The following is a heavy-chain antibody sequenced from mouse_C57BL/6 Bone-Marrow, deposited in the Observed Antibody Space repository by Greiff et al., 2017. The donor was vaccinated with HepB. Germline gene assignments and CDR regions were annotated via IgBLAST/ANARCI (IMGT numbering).Heavy chain of an antibody. CDR2: ISDGGSYT. Sequence: DVHLVESGGGLVKPGGSLKLSCAASGFTFSSYAMSWVRQTPEKRLEWVATISDGGSYTYYPDNVKGRFTISRDNAKNNLYLQMSHLKSEDTAMYYCARDRYDGYYWFAYWGQGTLVTVSA. D-gene: IGHD2-3*01. CDR3: ARDRYDGYYWFAY. CDR1: GFTFSSYA. J-gene: IGHJ3*01. V-gene: IGHV5-4*01.